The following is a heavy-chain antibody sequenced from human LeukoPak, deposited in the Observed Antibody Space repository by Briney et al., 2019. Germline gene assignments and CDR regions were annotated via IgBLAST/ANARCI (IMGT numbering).Heavy chain of an antibody. Sequence: GGSLRLSCAASGFTFDDYTMHWVRQAPGKGLEWVSAISGSGGSTYYADSVKGRFTISRDNSKNTLYLQMNSLRAEDTAVYYCARVRPVTTTFDYWGQGTLVTVSS. CDR1: GFTFDDYT. CDR2: ISGSGGST. D-gene: IGHD4-11*01. V-gene: IGHV3-23*01. J-gene: IGHJ4*02. CDR3: ARVRPVTTTFDY.